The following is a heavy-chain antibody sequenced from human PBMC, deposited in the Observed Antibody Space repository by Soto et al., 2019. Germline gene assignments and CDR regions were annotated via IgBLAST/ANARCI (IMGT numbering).Heavy chain of an antibody. J-gene: IGHJ4*01. D-gene: IGHD3-10*01. CDR1: GFTFGSRA. CDR2: ITDTGGDS. V-gene: IGHV3-23*01. Sequence: GGSLRLSCVASGFTFGSRAMSWVRQAPGEGLEWVSTITDTGGDSKSADSVRGRFAISRDNSRNTLYLQMSSLRAEDSAVYYCASGSKDSYPGSRIFDFWGRGTLVTVSS. CDR3: ASGSKDSYPGSRIFDF.